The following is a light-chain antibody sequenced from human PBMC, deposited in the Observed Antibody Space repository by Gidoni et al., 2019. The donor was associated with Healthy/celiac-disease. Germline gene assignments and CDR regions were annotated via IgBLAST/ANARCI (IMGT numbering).Light chain of an antibody. CDR1: QSLLHSNGYNY. CDR2: LGS. Sequence: DIVMTQSPLSLPVTPGEPASISCRSSQSLLHSNGYNYLDWYLQKPGQSPQLLIYLGSNRASGVPDRFSGSGSGTDFTLKISRGEAEDVGVYYCMQALQTWWTFXXXTKVEIK. V-gene: IGKV2-28*01. J-gene: IGKJ1*01. CDR3: MQALQTWWT.